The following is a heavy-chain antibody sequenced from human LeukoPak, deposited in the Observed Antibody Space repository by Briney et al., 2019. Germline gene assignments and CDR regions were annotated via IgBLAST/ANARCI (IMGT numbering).Heavy chain of an antibody. CDR2: ISSSGSTI. CDR3: ARDSGRYSDAFDI. CDR1: GFTFSDYY. V-gene: IGHV3-11*04. Sequence: PGGSLRLPCAASGFTFSDYYMSWIRQAPGKGLEWVSYISSSGSTIYYADSVKGRFTISRDNAKNSLYLQMNSLRAEDTAVYYCARDSGRYSDAFDIWGQGTMVTVSS. D-gene: IGHD1-26*01. J-gene: IGHJ3*02.